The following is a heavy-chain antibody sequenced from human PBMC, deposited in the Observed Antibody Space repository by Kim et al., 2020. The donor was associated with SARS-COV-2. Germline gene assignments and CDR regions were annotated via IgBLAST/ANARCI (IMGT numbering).Heavy chain of an antibody. J-gene: IGHJ6*02. CDR2: IMPIFGRT. D-gene: IGHD4-17*01. CDR1: GGTFSSST. V-gene: IGHV1-69*13. CDR3: ARDLALRGGLDV. Sequence: SVKVSCKASGGTFSSSTITWVRQAPGQGLEWMGGIMPIFGRTSYAQKFQGRVTITADESTSTAYMELSRLRFEDTAIYYCARDLALRGGLDVWGQGTTVTVSS.